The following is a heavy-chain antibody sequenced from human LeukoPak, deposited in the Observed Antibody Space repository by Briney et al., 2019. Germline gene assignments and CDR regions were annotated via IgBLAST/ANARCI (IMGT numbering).Heavy chain of an antibody. Sequence: GGSLRLSCAASGFTFSDYYMSWIRQAPGKGLEWVSYISSSSTIYYADSVKGRFTISRDNAKNSLYLQMNSLRAEDTAVYYCARDHQWLVPDYWGQGTLVTVSS. CDR1: GFTFSDYY. V-gene: IGHV3-69-1*01. J-gene: IGHJ4*02. D-gene: IGHD6-19*01. CDR3: ARDHQWLVPDY. CDR2: ISSSSTI.